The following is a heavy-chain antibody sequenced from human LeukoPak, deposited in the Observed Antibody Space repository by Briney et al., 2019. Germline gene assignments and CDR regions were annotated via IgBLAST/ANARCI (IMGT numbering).Heavy chain of an antibody. V-gene: IGHV3-21*01. J-gene: IGHJ6*02. Sequence: PGGSLRLSCAASGFTFSTHSMYWVRQAPGKGLEWVSSISASSNFIHYAESVRGRFTISRDNAKISLYLQMNSLRAEDTAVYYCARTWRPYYYYGMDVWGQGTTVTVSS. CDR2: ISASSNFI. CDR1: GFTFSTHS. CDR3: ARTWRPYYYYGMDV.